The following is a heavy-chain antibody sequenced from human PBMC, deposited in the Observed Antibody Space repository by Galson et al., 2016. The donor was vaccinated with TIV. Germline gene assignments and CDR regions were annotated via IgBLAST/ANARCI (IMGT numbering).Heavy chain of an antibody. CDR2: INDSGST. V-gene: IGHV4-34*01. D-gene: IGHD3-10*01. Sequence: ETLSLPCAVYGGSFSNYYWNWIRHSPGKGLEWIGEINDSGSTKYNPSLKSRVSISVDTSKNQFSLRLTSVNAADTAVYYCARGRYLRTHYYGSGRDFDYWAQGTLVTVSS. J-gene: IGHJ4*02. CDR1: GGSFSNYY. CDR3: ARGRYLRTHYYGSGRDFDY.